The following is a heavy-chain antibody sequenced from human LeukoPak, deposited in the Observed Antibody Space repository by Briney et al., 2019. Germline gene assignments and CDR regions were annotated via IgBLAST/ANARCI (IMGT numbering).Heavy chain of an antibody. CDR3: ARGGGYSYGFGIVATPRPRAYYFDY. V-gene: IGHV4-34*01. J-gene: IGHJ4*02. CDR2: INHSRST. D-gene: IGHD5-12*01. Sequence: SETLSLTCAVYGGSFSGYYLSWIRQPPGKGLEWIGEINHSRSTNYNPSLKSRVTISVDTSKNQFSLKLSSVTAADTAVYYCARGGGYSYGFGIVATPRPRAYYFDYWGQGTLVTVSS. CDR1: GGSFSGYY.